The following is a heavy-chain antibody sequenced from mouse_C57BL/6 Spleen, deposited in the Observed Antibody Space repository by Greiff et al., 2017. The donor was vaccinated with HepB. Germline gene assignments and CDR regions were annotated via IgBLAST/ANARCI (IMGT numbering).Heavy chain of an antibody. CDR1: GYTFTGYW. CDR2: ILPGSGTT. V-gene: IGHV1-9*01. D-gene: IGHD2-1*01. Sequence: QVQLQQSGAELMKPGASVKLSCKASGYTFTGYWIEWVKQRPGHGLAWIGEILPGSGTTNYNEQFKGKATFTADTSSNTAYMQLSSLTTEDSAIYYGASDGNCGAYWGQGTLVTVSA. CDR3: ASDGNCGAY. J-gene: IGHJ3*01.